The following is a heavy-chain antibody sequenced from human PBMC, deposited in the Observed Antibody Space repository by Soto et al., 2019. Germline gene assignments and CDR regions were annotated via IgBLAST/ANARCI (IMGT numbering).Heavy chain of an antibody. CDR3: AKDRSGWDHTYCFDY. V-gene: IGHV3-30*18. CDR2: ISHDGSNK. CDR1: GFTFRSHG. Sequence: GGSLRLSCVGSGFTFRSHGMHWVRQAPGKGLAWVAIISHDGSNKYYADSVEGRFTISRDNSKNTLYLQMNSLRTEDTAVYYCAKDRSGWDHTYCFDYWGQGTLVTVSS. D-gene: IGHD6-19*01. J-gene: IGHJ4*02.